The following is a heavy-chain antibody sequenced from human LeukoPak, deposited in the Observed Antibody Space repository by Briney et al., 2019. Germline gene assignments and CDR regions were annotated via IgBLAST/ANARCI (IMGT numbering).Heavy chain of an antibody. V-gene: IGHV3-66*01. CDR3: ATDRRYDFWSGFSKY. J-gene: IGHJ4*02. CDR1: GFTVSGSY. CDR2: IYSSGSA. D-gene: IGHD3-3*01. Sequence: PGGSLRLSCAASGFTVSGSYVNWVRQAPGRGLEWVSVIYSSGSAFYADSVKGRFLISRDNLKNTLYLQMDSLRAEDTAVYYCATDRRYDFWSGFSKYWGQGTLVTVSS.